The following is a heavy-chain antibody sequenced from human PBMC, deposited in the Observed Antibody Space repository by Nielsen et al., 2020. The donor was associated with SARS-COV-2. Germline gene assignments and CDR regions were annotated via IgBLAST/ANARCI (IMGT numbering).Heavy chain of an antibody. CDR2: IIPIFGTA. Sequence: SVKVSCKASGGTFSSYAISWVRQAPGQGLEWMGGIIPIFGTANYAQKFQGRVTITADESTSTAYMELSSLRSEDTAVYYCASFGVDTAAGYDYWGQGTLVTVSS. J-gene: IGHJ4*02. V-gene: IGHV1-69*13. D-gene: IGHD3-3*01. CDR1: GGTFSSYA. CDR3: ASFGVDTAAGYDY.